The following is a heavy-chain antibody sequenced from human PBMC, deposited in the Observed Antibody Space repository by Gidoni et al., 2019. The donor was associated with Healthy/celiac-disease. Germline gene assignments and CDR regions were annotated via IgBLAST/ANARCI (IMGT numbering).Heavy chain of an antibody. CDR1: GFTFDDYT. CDR3: AKDSYSSSWGFDY. Sequence: EVQLVESGGVVVQPGGSLRLACAASGFTFDDYTRHWVRQAPGKGLEWVSLISWDGGSTYYADSVKGRFTISRDNSKNSLYLQMNSLRTEDTALYYCAKDSYSSSWGFDYWGQGTLVTVSS. CDR2: ISWDGGST. J-gene: IGHJ4*02. V-gene: IGHV3-43*01. D-gene: IGHD6-13*01.